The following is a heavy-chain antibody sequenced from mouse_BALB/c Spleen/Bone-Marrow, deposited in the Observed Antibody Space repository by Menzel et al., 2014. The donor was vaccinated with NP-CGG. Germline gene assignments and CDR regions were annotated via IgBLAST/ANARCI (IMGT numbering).Heavy chain of an antibody. V-gene: IGHV3-2*02. D-gene: IGHD2-3*01. Sequence: EVQGVESGPGLVKPSQSLSLTCTVTGYSITSDYAWNWIRQFPGNKLEWMGYISYSGSTSNNPSLKSRISITRDTSKNQFFLQLNSVTTEDTATYYCARNGYYYYFDYWGQGTTLTVSS. CDR1: GYSITSDYA. J-gene: IGHJ2*01. CDR2: ISYSGST. CDR3: ARNGYYYYFDY.